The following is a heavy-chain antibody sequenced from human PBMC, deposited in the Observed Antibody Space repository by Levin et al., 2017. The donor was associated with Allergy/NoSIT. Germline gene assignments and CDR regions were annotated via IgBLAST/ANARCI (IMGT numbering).Heavy chain of an antibody. V-gene: IGHV3-30-3*01. Sequence: LSLTCAASRFTFCSYAMHWVRPAPGKGLEWVAVISYDGSNKYYADSVKGRFTISRDNSKNTLYLQMNSLRAEDTAVYYCARERRGSYNWFDPWGQGTLVTVSS. J-gene: IGHJ5*02. CDR3: ARERRGSYNWFDP. CDR1: RFTFCSYA. CDR2: ISYDGSNK.